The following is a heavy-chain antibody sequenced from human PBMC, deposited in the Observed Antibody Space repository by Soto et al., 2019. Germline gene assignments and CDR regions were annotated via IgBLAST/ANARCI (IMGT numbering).Heavy chain of an antibody. CDR1: GFTFSSYW. J-gene: IGHJ4*02. CDR2: IDEDGSEY. D-gene: IGHD1-1*01. Sequence: EVHLEESGVGLVHPGGSLRLSCAASGFTFSSYWMNWVRQAPGKGLEWVANIDEDGSEYNDAESVRGRFTISRDNAKNTLYLQMNSLRAADTAVYYCARTGDGHHDFLDYWGQGILVSVSS. CDR3: ARTGDGHHDFLDY. V-gene: IGHV3-7*01.